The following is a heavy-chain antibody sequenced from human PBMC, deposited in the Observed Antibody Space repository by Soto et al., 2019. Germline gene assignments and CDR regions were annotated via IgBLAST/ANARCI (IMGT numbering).Heavy chain of an antibody. D-gene: IGHD6-19*01. CDR3: ASYSGWYGDDAFDI. Sequence: KRSGWMGGIIPIFGTATYAQKFQGRVTITADESTSTAYMELSSLRSEDTAVYYCASYSGWYGDDAFDIWGQGTMVTVSS. CDR2: IIPIFGTA. J-gene: IGHJ3*02. V-gene: IGHV1-69*01.